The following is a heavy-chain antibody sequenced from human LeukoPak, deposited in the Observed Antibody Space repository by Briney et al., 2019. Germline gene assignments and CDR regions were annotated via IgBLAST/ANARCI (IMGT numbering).Heavy chain of an antibody. Sequence: GGSLRLSCAASGFTFSSYAMSWVRQAPGKGLEWVSVIYSGGSTYYADSVKGRFTISRDNSKNTLYLQMNSLRAEDTAVYYCARDLGKYDPNDYWGQGTLVTVSS. J-gene: IGHJ4*02. CDR1: GFTFSSYA. CDR2: IYSGGST. D-gene: IGHD1-1*01. CDR3: ARDLGKYDPNDY. V-gene: IGHV3-53*01.